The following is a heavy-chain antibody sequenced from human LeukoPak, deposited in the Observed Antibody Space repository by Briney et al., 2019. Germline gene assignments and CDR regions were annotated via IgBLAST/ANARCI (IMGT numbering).Heavy chain of an antibody. CDR1: GFTFSSYA. Sequence: GGSLRLSCAASGFTFSSYAISWVRQAPGQGLEWMGGIIPIFGTANYAQKFQGRVTMTTDTSTSTAYMELRSLRSDDTAVYYCARDLGATPPWDNAAAALNYWGQGTLVTVSS. D-gene: IGHD6-13*01. J-gene: IGHJ4*02. V-gene: IGHV1-69*05. CDR2: IIPIFGTA. CDR3: ARDLGATPPWDNAAAALNY.